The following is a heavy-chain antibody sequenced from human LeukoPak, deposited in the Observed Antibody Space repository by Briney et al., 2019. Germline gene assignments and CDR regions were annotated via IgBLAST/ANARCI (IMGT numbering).Heavy chain of an antibody. CDR2: INPRVGSR. CDR1: GRTFTNYY. CDR3: AFTDDSSQFAGYYYMDV. D-gene: IGHD6-13*01. Sequence: GASVKISCKASGRTFTNYYMHWVRQAPGQGLEWMGLINPRVGSRVYAQKFQGRVTLTTDTSTSTVYMELTSLRSEDTAVYFCAFTDDSSQFAGYYYMDVWGKGTTVAVSS. J-gene: IGHJ6*03. V-gene: IGHV1-46*01.